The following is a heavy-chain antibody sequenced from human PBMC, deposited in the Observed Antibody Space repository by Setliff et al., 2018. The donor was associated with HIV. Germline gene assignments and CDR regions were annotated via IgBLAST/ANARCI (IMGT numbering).Heavy chain of an antibody. CDR1: GFNFNNHA. CDR2: ISDDGSAK. V-gene: IGHV3-30*04. Sequence: GGSLRLSCAASGFNFNNHAMHWVRQAPGKGPECVAVISDDGSAKYYADSVKGRFTISRDNAKNSLYLQMNSLRAEDTAVYYCARDQIWFGGKWGQGTLVTVSS. J-gene: IGHJ4*02. CDR3: ARDQIWFGGK. D-gene: IGHD3-10*01.